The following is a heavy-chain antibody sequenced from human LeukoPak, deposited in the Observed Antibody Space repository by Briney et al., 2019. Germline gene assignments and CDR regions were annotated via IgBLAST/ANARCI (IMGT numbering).Heavy chain of an antibody. CDR3: ARALGSRRGVVPASMRRFNWVDP. V-gene: IGHV1-18*01. J-gene: IGHJ5*02. D-gene: IGHD2-2*01. CDR1: GYTFTNHC. CDR2: ISAYNGNT. Sequence: ASVKVSCKASGYTFTNHCSSWVRQAPGQGLEWMGWISAYNGNTNYAQKLQGRVTMTADTSTSTAYTELRSLRSDDTDVYYCARALGSRRGVVPASMRRFNWVDPWGQGTLVTVSS.